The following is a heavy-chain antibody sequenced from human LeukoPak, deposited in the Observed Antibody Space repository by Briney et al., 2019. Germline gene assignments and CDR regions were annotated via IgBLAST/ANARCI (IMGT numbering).Heavy chain of an antibody. CDR2: IWHDGSHE. J-gene: IGHJ4*02. V-gene: IGHV3-33*06. D-gene: IGHD4-17*01. CDR3: AKDATEYGDSHFDW. CDR1: GFSFNSYG. Sequence: PGRSLRLSCSASGFSFNSYGMHWVRQAPGKGLEWVAVIWHDGSHEYYADSEKGRFTTSRDNSRNTVYLEMNSLRVEDTAVYYCAKDATEYGDSHFDWWGQGTLVTVSS.